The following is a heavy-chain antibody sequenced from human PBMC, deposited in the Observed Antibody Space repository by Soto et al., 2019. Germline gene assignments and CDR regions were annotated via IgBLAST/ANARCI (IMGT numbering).Heavy chain of an antibody. Sequence: DVQLAESGGGLVQPGGSLRLSCAASGFIFNNYWMHWVRQAPGKGLVWVSRINKDGSSTNYADSVRGRFTISRDNAENTLFLHMNSLRVEDTAVYYCASGAYYGDIRGYWGPGTLVTVSS. CDR3: ASGAYYGDIRGY. CDR2: INKDGSST. V-gene: IGHV3-74*01. J-gene: IGHJ4*02. CDR1: GFIFNNYW. D-gene: IGHD4-17*01.